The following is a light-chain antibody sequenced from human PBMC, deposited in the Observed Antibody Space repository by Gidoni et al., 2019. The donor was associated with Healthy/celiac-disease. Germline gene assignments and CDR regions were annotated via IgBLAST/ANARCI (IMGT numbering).Light chain of an antibody. Sequence: DIQMTQSPSSLSASVGDRVTITCRASQSISSYLNWYQQKPGKAPKLLIYAASSLQGGVPSRFSGSGSGTDFTLTISSLQPEDFATYYCQQSYSTPPTFXKXTKVEIK. CDR3: QQSYSTPPT. CDR2: AAS. J-gene: IGKJ1*01. V-gene: IGKV1-39*01. CDR1: QSISSY.